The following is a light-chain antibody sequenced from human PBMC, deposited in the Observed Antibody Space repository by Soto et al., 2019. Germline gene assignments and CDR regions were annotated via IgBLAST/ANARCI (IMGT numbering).Light chain of an antibody. Sequence: EIVMTQSPATLSVSPGETATLSCRASQSVSSNLAWYQQKPGQAPRLLIYGASTRATGIPARFSGSGSGTDFTLTISGLQSEDFAVYYCQQYNNWPPFTFGPGTKVDIK. CDR2: GAS. J-gene: IGKJ3*01. CDR3: QQYNNWPPFT. CDR1: QSVSSN. V-gene: IGKV3-15*01.